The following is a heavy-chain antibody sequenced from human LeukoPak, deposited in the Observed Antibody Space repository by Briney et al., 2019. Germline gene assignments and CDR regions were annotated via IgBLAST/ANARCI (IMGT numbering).Heavy chain of an antibody. Sequence: GGSLRLSCAASGFTFSDYYMSWLRQAPGKGLEWVSCISSSGSTIYYADSVKGRFTISRDDAKNTLYLQMDSLRAEDTAVYYCARGLVAPGAIQSYWGQGTLVTVSS. D-gene: IGHD2-2*02. CDR2: ISSSGSTI. CDR3: ARGLVAPGAIQSY. CDR1: GFTFSDYY. J-gene: IGHJ4*02. V-gene: IGHV3-11*04.